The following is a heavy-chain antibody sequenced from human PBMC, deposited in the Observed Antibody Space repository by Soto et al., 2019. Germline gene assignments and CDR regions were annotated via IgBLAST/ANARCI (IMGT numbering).Heavy chain of an antibody. CDR2: INPSTLVT. J-gene: IGHJ4*02. CDR3: ARNGQTYDYYFFDN. D-gene: IGHD5-12*01. Sequence: ASVMVSCRASGYTLTHYYMPWVRQAPGQGPEWVGVINPSTLVTSYAQKFQGRVTITRDTSTSTVYMELNSLLPEDTAVYYCARNGQTYDYYFFDNWGQGTLVTVSS. CDR1: GYTLTHYY. V-gene: IGHV1-46*01.